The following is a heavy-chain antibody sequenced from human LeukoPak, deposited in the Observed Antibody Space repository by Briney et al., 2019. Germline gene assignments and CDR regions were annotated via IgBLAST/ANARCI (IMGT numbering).Heavy chain of an antibody. CDR1: GGSISSGGYY. Sequence: PSETLSLTCTVSGGSISSGGYYWSWIRQPPGKGLEWIGYIYHSGSTYYNPSLKGRVTISVDRSKNQFSLKLSSVTAADTAVYYCARGVGHPGGRVVRKGSWFDPWGQGTLVTVSS. CDR3: ARGVGHPGGRVVRKGSWFDP. V-gene: IGHV4-30-2*01. CDR2: IYHSGST. J-gene: IGHJ5*02. D-gene: IGHD3-10*01.